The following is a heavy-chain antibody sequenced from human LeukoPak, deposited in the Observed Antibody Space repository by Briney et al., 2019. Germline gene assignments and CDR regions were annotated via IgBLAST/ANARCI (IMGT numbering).Heavy chain of an antibody. D-gene: IGHD2-2*01. CDR2: INPNSGGT. CDR3: ARNAADSVVVVVAAIADY. V-gene: IGHV1-2*02. J-gene: IGHJ4*02. CDR1: GYTFTDYY. Sequence: WASVKVSCKASGYTFTDYYMHWVRQAPGQGLEWMGWINPNSGGTNYAQKFQGRVTMTRDTSISTAYMELGRLRSDDTAVYYCARNAADSVVVVVAAIADYRGQGTLVTVSS.